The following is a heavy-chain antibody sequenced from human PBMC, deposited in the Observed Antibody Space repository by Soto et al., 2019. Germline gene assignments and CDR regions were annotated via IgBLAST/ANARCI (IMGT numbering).Heavy chain of an antibody. D-gene: IGHD2-15*01. CDR3: ARMGPADIVVVVAARGSYFDY. CDR1: GGSISSYY. V-gene: IGHV4-59*01. J-gene: IGHJ4*02. CDR2: IYYSRST. Sequence: PSETLSLTLTVSGGSISSYYWSWIRQPPGKGLEWIGYIYYSRSTNYNPSLKSRVTISVDTAKNQFSLKLSSVTAADTAVYYCARMGPADIVVVVAARGSYFDYWGQGTLVTVS.